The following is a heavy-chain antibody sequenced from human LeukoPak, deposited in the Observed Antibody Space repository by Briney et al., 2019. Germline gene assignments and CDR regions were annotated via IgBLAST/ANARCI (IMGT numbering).Heavy chain of an antibody. CDR3: ARDRSRYSSSPLDY. CDR2: INPSGGST. V-gene: IGHV1-46*01. D-gene: IGHD6-6*01. Sequence: ASVKVSCKASGYTFTSYYMHWVRQAPGQGLEWMGIINPSGGSTSYAQKFQGRVTITTDESTSTAYMELSSLRSEDTAVYYCARDRSRYSSSPLDYWGQGTLVTVSS. J-gene: IGHJ4*02. CDR1: GYTFTSYY.